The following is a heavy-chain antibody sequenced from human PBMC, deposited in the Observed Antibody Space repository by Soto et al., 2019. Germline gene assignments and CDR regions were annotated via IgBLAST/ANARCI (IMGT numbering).Heavy chain of an antibody. D-gene: IGHD1-26*01. CDR2: FYSSGSI. Sequence: PSETLSLTCFVSGYSITAGGYYWSWIRHHPGKGLEWIGSFYSSGSIIYNPSLRSRVSISGDTSSNQFSMSLTSVTAADTAVYYCAMPVGVTQKFDYWGRGTLVTVSS. CDR3: AMPVGVTQKFDY. J-gene: IGHJ4*02. V-gene: IGHV4-31*03. CDR1: GYSITAGGYY.